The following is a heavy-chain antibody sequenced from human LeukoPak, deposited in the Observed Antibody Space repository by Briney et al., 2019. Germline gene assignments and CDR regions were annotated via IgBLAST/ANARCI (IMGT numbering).Heavy chain of an antibody. CDR2: IGSDGDR. D-gene: IGHD6-25*01. V-gene: IGHV3-23*01. CDR1: GFAFRSYA. Sequence: GGSLRLSCTASGFAFRSYAMAWVRQAPGKGLEGVAAIGSDGDRVHEDSVKGRFTISRDNSKSTLYLQMDNLRAEDTAVYFCAKSAGAATIYFDSRGQGALVTVSS. J-gene: IGHJ4*02. CDR3: AKSAGAATIYFDS.